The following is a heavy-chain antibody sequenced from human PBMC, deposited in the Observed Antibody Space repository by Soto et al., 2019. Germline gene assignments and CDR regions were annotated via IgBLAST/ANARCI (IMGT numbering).Heavy chain of an antibody. J-gene: IGHJ4*02. CDR1: GFTFSSYA. V-gene: IGHV3-23*01. CDR2: ISGSGGST. Sequence: GGSLRLSWAASGFTFSSYAMRLVRQAPGKGLEWVSGISGSGGSTYYADSVKGRFTISRDNSKNTLYLQMNSLRAEDTAVYYCAREGIVVVPAAENYYFDYWGQGTLVTVSS. CDR3: AREGIVVVPAAENYYFDY. D-gene: IGHD2-2*01.